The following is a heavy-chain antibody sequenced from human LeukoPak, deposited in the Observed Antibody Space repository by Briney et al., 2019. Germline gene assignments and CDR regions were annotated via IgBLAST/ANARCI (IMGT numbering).Heavy chain of an antibody. V-gene: IGHV4-31*03. CDR2: IYYSGST. D-gene: IGHD6-13*01. Sequence: SETLSLTCTVSGGSISSGSYYWSWIRQHPGKGLEWIGYIYYSGSTYYNPSLKSRVTISVDTSKNQFSLKLSSVTAADTAVYYCARGMRAAAAGYFDYWGQGTLVTVSS. CDR1: GGSISSGSYY. CDR3: ARGMRAAAAGYFDY. J-gene: IGHJ4*02.